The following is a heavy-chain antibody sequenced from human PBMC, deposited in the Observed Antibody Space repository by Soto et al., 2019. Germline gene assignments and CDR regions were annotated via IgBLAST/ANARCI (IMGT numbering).Heavy chain of an antibody. D-gene: IGHD3-10*01. CDR1: GFTFSSYG. V-gene: IGHV3-21*01. CDR2: ISSSGNYI. CDR3: ANGYGSTI. J-gene: IGHJ4*02. Sequence: GGSLRLSCAASGFTFSSYGMNGVRQAPGKGLEWVSSISSSGNYIYYADSVKGRFTISRDNAKNSLYLQMNSLRAEDTAVYYCANGYGSTIWGQGTLVTVSS.